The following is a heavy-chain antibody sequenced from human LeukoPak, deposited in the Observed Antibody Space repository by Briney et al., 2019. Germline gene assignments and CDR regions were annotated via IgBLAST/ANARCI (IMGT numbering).Heavy chain of an antibody. CDR3: ARADYYDSSGGSYYYYGMDV. J-gene: IGHJ6*02. D-gene: IGHD3-22*01. CDR1: GFTFSSYW. CDR2: IKQDGSEK. V-gene: IGHV3-7*01. Sequence: PGGSLRLSCAASGFTFSSYWMSWVRQAPGKGLEWVANIKQDGSEKYYVDSVKGRFTISRDNAKNPLYLQMKSLRAEDTAVYYCARADYYDSSGGSYYYYGMDVWGQGTTVTVSS.